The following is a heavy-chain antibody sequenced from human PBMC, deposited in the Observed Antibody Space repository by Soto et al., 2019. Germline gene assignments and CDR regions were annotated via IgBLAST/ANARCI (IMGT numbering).Heavy chain of an antibody. Sequence: SETLSLTCTVSGGSMSSYYWTWIRQPAGKGLEWIGRVYSSGGTHYNPSLKSRVTISIDTSKNQFSLRLLSVTDADTAVYFCARGPRFSDWFDPWGQGTLVTVSS. D-gene: IGHD3-3*01. J-gene: IGHJ5*02. CDR1: GGSMSSYY. CDR2: VYSSGGT. V-gene: IGHV4-4*07. CDR3: ARGPRFSDWFDP.